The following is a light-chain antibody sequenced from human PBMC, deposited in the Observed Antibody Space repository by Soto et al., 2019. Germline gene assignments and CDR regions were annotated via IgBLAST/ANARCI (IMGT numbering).Light chain of an antibody. J-gene: IGLJ2*01. CDR3: SSYASSGFVL. CDR1: SSDIGAYNY. Sequence: QSALTQPASVSGSPGQSITISCTGTSSDIGAYNYVSWYQHHPGKAPKLMIYDVTNRPSGVSNRFSGSKSGNTASLTISGLQAEDESNYYCSSYASSGFVLFGGGTKLTVL. CDR2: DVT. V-gene: IGLV2-14*03.